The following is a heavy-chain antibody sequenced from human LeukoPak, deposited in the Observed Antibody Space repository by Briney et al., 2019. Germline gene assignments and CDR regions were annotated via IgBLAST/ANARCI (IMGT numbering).Heavy chain of an antibody. CDR1: GGSISSSSYY. V-gene: IGHV4-39*07. Sequence: SETLSLTCAVSGGSISSSSYYWGWIRQPPGKGLEWIGIIYYSESTYYNPSLKSRVTISLDTSKNQFSLKLSSVTAADTAVYYCARDVYFPDTSGYKDYWGQGALVTVSS. D-gene: IGHD3-22*01. CDR2: IYYSEST. J-gene: IGHJ4*02. CDR3: ARDVYFPDTSGYKDY.